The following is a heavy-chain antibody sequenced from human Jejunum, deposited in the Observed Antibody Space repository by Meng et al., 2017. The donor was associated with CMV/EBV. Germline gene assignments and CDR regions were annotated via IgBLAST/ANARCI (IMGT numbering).Heavy chain of an antibody. CDR2: IYTSGST. CDR3: ARGYSSDWYDY. Sequence: QVQLQESGPGLVKPSETLSLICTVSGGSINNYYWNWIRQSAGKGLEWIGRIYTSGSTNYNPSLQSRVTMSVDTSKNQFSLKLTSVTAADTAVYYCARGYSSDWYDYWGKGALVTVSS. V-gene: IGHV4-4*07. J-gene: IGHJ4*02. D-gene: IGHD6-19*01. CDR1: GGSINNYY.